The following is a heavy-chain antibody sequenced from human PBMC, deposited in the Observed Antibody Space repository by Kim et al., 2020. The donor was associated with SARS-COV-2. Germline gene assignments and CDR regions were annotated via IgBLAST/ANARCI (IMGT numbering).Heavy chain of an antibody. D-gene: IGHD3-3*01. CDR3: AKEIRSYDFWSGWYYYYYGMDV. Sequence: GGSLRLSCAASGFTFSSYGMHWVRQAPGKGLEWVAVISYDGSNKYYADSVKGRFTISRDNSKNTLYLQMNSLRAEDTAVYYCAKEIRSYDFWSGWYYYYYGMDVWGQGTTVTVSS. J-gene: IGHJ6*02. CDR1: GFTFSSYG. V-gene: IGHV3-30*18. CDR2: ISYDGSNK.